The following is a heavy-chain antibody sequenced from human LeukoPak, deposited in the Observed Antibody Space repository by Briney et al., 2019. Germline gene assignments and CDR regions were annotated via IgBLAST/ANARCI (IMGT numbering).Heavy chain of an antibody. CDR2: INWNGGST. D-gene: IGHD1-26*01. J-gene: IGHJ4*02. V-gene: IGHV3-20*04. Sequence: GGSLRLSCAASGFTFSSYAMSWVRQAPGKGLEWVSGINWNGGSTGYADSVKGRFTISRDNAKNSLHLQMNSLRAEDTALYYCARGSVGSYYGRYYFDYWGQGTLVTVSS. CDR3: ARGSVGSYYGRYYFDY. CDR1: GFTFSSYA.